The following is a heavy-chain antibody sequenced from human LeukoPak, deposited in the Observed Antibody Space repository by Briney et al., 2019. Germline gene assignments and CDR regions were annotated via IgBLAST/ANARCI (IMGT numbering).Heavy chain of an antibody. D-gene: IGHD3-22*01. CDR1: GYTLTELS. J-gene: IGHJ4*02. CDR3: ATGGYDSSGLYFDY. CDR2: FDPEDGET. V-gene: IGHV1-24*01. Sequence: ASVKVSCKVSGYTLTELSMHWVRQAPGKGLEWMGGFDPEDGETIYAQKFQGGVTMTEDTSTDTAYMELSSLRSEDTAVYYCATGGYDSSGLYFDYWGQGTLVTVSS.